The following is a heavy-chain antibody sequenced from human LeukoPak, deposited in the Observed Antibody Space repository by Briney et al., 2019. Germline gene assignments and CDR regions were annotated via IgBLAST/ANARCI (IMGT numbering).Heavy chain of an antibody. V-gene: IGHV1-46*01. D-gene: IGHD4-17*01. J-gene: IGHJ4*02. CDR2: INPSGGST. CDR3: ARSMTTVTIFDY. CDR1: GYTFTSYY. Sequence: ASVKVSCKASGYTFTSYYMHWVRQAPGQGLEWMGIINPSGGSTSYAQKFQGRVTITRDTSASTAYMELSSLRSEDTAVYYCARSMTTVTIFDYWGQGTLVTVSS.